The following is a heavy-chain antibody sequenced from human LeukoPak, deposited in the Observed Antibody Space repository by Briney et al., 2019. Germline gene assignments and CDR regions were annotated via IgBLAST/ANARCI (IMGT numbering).Heavy chain of an antibody. CDR1: GYTFTSYG. V-gene: IGHV1-18*01. D-gene: IGHD5-18*01. CDR3: ARDKASGGLSWIQLWSDRFDY. J-gene: IGHJ4*02. CDR2: ISAYNGNT. Sequence: ASVKVSCKASGYTFTSYGISWVRQAPGQGLGWMGWISAYNGNTNYAQKLQGRVTMTTDTSTSTAYMELRSLRSDDTAVYYCARDKASGGLSWIQLWSDRFDYWGQGTLVTVSS.